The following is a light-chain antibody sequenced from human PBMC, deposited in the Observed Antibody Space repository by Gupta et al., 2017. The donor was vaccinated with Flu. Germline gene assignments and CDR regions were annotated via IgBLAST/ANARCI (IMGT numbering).Light chain of an antibody. CDR2: DDS. CDR3: QVWERDNDFYVV. V-gene: IGLV3-21*02. Sequence: SYVLTQPPSVSVAPGQTARITCGGNHIVRKSVHWYQKKPGQAPLLVVYDDSERPSGIPERFSGSNSGNTATLTITRVEGGDEADYYCQVWERDNDFYVVFGGGTKLIVL. CDR1: HIVRKS. J-gene: IGLJ2*01.